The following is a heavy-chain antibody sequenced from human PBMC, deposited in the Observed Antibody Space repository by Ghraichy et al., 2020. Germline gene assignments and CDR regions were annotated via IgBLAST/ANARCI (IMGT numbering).Heavy chain of an antibody. V-gene: IGHV3-11*01. J-gene: IGHJ1*01. D-gene: IGHD3-3*01. CDR2: IGNSGRAI. CDR3: ARDVGHNGYDFGNF. CDR1: GFTFSDYY. Sequence: GESLNISCSVSGFTFSDYYMAWVRQAPGKGLEWVAYIGNSGRAIFYADSVKGRFTVARDNGKNLLFLEMTNLRGDDTAIYYCARDVGHNGYDFGNFWGQGTLVTVSS.